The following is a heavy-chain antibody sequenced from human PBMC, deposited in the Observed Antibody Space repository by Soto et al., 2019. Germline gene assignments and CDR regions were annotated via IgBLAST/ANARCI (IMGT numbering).Heavy chain of an antibody. V-gene: IGHV6-1*01. CDR1: GDSVSSNSAA. J-gene: IGHJ5*02. D-gene: IGHD4-17*01. Sequence: PSQTLSLTCAISGDSVSSNSAAWNWIRQSPSRGLEWLGRTYYRSKWYNDYAVSVKSRITINPDASKNQFSLHLNSVTPEDTAVNYCATVTTTVTTNWFPPWGQGKLVT. CDR3: ATVTTTVTTNWFPP. CDR2: TYYRSKWYN.